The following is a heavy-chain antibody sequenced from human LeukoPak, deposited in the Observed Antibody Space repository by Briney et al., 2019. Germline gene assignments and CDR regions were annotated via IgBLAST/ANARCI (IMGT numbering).Heavy chain of an antibody. J-gene: IGHJ6*02. CDR2: IYHSGST. Sequence: SQTLSLTCAVSGDSISSGGYSWSWIRQPPGKGLEWIGYIYHSGSTYYNPSLKSRVTISVDRSKNQFPLKLSSVTAADTAVYYCASSKKNYYYGMDVWGQGTTVTVSS. CDR1: GDSISSGGYS. V-gene: IGHV4-30-2*01. CDR3: ASSKKNYYYGMDV. D-gene: IGHD2/OR15-2a*01.